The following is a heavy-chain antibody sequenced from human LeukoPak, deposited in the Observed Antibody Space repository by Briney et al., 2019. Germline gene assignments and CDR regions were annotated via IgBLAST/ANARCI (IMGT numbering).Heavy chain of an antibody. Sequence: GGSLRLSCAASGFTFSSYWMSWVRQAPGKGLEWVANIKQDGSEKYYVDSVKGRFTISRDNAKNSLYLQMNSLRAEDTAVYHCAREIVVVPAAIPYYYGMDVWGQGTTVTVSS. CDR3: AREIVVVPAAIPYYYGMDV. CDR1: GFTFSSYW. D-gene: IGHD2-2*01. CDR2: IKQDGSEK. J-gene: IGHJ6*02. V-gene: IGHV3-7*01.